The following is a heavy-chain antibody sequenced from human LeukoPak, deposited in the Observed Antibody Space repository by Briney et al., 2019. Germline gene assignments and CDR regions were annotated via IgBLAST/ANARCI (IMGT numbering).Heavy chain of an antibody. CDR2: IKKDGREI. CDR3: ARDVPDAEVTGWYFDL. Sequence: PGGSLRLSCAASGFTFSSYWMSWVRQAPGKGLMWVARIKKDGREINYADSVKGRFTVSRENAGNSLSLQMNSLRAEDKAVYYCARDVPDAEVTGWYFDLWGRGTLVTVSS. D-gene: IGHD1-14*01. V-gene: IGHV3-74*01. J-gene: IGHJ2*01. CDR1: GFTFSSYW.